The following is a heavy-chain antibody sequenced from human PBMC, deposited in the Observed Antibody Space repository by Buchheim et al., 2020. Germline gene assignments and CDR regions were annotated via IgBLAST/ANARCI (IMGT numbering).Heavy chain of an antibody. Sequence: EVQLLESGGGLVQPGGSLRLSCAASGFTFSSYAMSWVRQAPGKGLEWVSAISGSGGSTYYADSVKGRFTISRDNSKNTLYLQRNSLGTEDTAVYYGAKDLPYYDYVWGSYGAWGQGTL. CDR2: ISGSGGST. D-gene: IGHD3-16*01. V-gene: IGHV3-23*01. J-gene: IGHJ5*02. CDR3: AKDLPYYDYVWGSYGA. CDR1: GFTFSSYA.